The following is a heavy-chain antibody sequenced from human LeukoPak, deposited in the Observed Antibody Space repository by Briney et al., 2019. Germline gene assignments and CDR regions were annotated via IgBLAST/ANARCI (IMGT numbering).Heavy chain of an antibody. J-gene: IGHJ3*02. D-gene: IGHD1-26*01. CDR1: GFTFSSYE. CDR2: ISGGGTTI. V-gene: IGHV3-48*03. CDR3: AREGWGLSVADAFDI. Sequence: GGSLRLSCAASGFTFSSYEMNWVRQAPGEGLEWVSYISGGGTTIYLADSVKGRFTISRDNAKNSLYLQMNSLRAEDTAVYYCAREGWGLSVADAFDIWGQGTMVTVSS.